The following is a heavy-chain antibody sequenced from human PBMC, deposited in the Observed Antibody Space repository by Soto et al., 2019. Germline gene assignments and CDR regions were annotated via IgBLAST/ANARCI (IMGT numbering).Heavy chain of an antibody. V-gene: IGHV1-69*13. CDR3: AIGGTTVKPYYYYGMDV. J-gene: IGHJ6*02. CDR2: IIPIFGTA. CDR1: GGTFSSYA. Sequence: ASVKVSCKASGGTFSSYAISWVRQAPGQGLEWMGGIIPIFGTANYAQKFQGRVTITADESTSTAYMELSSLRSEDTAVYYCAIGGTTVKPYYYYGMDVWGQGTTVTVSS. D-gene: IGHD4-17*01.